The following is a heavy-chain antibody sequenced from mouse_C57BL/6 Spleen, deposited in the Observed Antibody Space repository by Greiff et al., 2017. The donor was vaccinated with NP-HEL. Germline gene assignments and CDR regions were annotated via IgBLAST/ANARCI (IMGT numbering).Heavy chain of an antibody. D-gene: IGHD2-5*01. V-gene: IGHV1-72*01. Sequence: QVQLQQPGAELVKPGASVKLSCKASGYTFTSYWMHWVKQRPGRGLEWIGRIDPNSGGTKYNEKFKGKATLTVDKPSSTAYMHLSSLTSEDSAVYYCAREGVYSNYAMDYWGQGTSVTVSS. J-gene: IGHJ4*01. CDR2: IDPNSGGT. CDR3: AREGVYSNYAMDY. CDR1: GYTFTSYW.